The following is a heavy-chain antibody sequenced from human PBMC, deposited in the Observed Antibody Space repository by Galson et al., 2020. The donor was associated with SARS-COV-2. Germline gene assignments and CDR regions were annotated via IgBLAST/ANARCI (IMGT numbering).Heavy chain of an antibody. D-gene: IGHD5-18*01. CDR3: ADRYLWLYGCMGV. J-gene: IGHJ6*02. V-gene: IGHV2-5*02. CDR2: IYWDDEK. CDR1: GFSHITSGAG. Sequence: YGPTLVQPKQTLRLTCTFSGFSHITSGAGMDWIRQPPGKPLQWLALIYWDDEKRYSPSLKSRLTITNDNSKNQVVLTMTNMDPVDTATYYCADRYLWLYGCMGVWRLGTTVTVSS.